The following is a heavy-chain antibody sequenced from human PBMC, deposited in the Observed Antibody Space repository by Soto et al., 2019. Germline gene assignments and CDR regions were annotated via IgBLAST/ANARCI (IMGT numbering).Heavy chain of an antibody. Sequence: QVQLVESGGGLGKAGGSLRLSCAASGFTFSDYSMTWIRQAPGKGPEWVSSITTSTNYTRYAESVRGRFSISRDDAKNSLYLHVNSLRVEDTAVYYCARGQIWFDLWGQGNLVTVSS. CDR3: ARGQIWFDL. V-gene: IGHV3-11*06. J-gene: IGHJ5*02. CDR1: GFTFSDYS. CDR2: ITTSTNYT.